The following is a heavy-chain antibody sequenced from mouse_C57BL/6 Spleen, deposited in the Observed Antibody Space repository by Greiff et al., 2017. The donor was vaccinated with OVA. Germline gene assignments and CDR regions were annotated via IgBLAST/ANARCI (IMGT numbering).Heavy chain of an antibody. CDR1: GYTFTSYW. CDR3: TRGGDSNYGGFAY. Sequence: EVQLQQSGTELARPGASVKMSCKTSGYTFTSYWMHWVKQRPGQGLEWIGAIYPGNSDTSYNQKFKGKAKLTAVTSASTAYMELSSLTSEDSAVYYCTRGGDSNYGGFAYWGQGTMVTVSA. V-gene: IGHV1-5*01. J-gene: IGHJ3*01. D-gene: IGHD2-5*01. CDR2: IYPGNSDT.